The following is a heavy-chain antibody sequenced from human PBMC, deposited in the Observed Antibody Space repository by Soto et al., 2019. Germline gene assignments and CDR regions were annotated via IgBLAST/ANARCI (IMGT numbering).Heavy chain of an antibody. CDR1: GYTFTSYG. V-gene: IGHV1-18*04. CDR2: ISAYNGNT. Sequence: ASVKVSCKASGYTFTSYGISWVQQAPGQGLEWMGWISAYNGNTNYAQKLQGRVTMTTDTSTSTAYMELRSLRSDDTAVYYCAREAWIGGAFDIWGQGTMVTVSS. J-gene: IGHJ3*02. CDR3: AREAWIGGAFDI. D-gene: IGHD3-10*01.